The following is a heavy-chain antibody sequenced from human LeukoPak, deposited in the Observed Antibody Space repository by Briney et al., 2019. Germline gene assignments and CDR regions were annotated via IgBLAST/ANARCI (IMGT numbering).Heavy chain of an antibody. CDR1: GFTFSTYC. J-gene: IGHJ3*02. Sequence: GGSLRLSCAASGFTFSTYCMHWVRQAPGKGLVWVSRISHDGSSSSYADSVKGRFTISRDNAKNTLYLQMNSLRADDTAVYYCARAGYPYAFDIWGQGTMVTVSS. CDR3: ARAGYPYAFDI. CDR2: ISHDGSSS. V-gene: IGHV3-74*01. D-gene: IGHD5-18*01.